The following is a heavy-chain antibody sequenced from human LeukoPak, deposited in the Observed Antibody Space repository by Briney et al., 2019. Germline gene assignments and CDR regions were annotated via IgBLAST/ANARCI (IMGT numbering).Heavy chain of an antibody. J-gene: IGHJ4*02. Sequence: SETLSLTCAVYGGSFSGYYWSWIRQPPGTGLEWIGEINHSGSTNYNPSLKSRVTISVDTSKNQFSLKLSSVTAADTAVYYCARGRITMVRGVTQTGLDYWGQGTLVTVSS. CDR1: GGSFSGYY. D-gene: IGHD3-10*01. CDR2: INHSGST. CDR3: ARGRITMVRGVTQTGLDY. V-gene: IGHV4-34*01.